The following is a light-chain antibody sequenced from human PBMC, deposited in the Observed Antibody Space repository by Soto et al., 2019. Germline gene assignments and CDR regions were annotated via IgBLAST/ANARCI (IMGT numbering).Light chain of an antibody. J-gene: IGKJ4*01. V-gene: IGKV1-16*02. Sequence: DIQMTQSPSSLSASVGDRVIITCRASHDLGNKIAWFQQKPGKGPKSLIYGASILQSGVPSKFSGSRSATDFTLANSSLLPEDFATYYCQQYHIYPLTFGGGTKLEIK. CDR1: HDLGNK. CDR2: GAS. CDR3: QQYHIYPLT.